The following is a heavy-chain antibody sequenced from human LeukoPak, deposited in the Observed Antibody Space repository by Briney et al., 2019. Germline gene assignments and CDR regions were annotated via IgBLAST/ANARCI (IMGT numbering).Heavy chain of an antibody. V-gene: IGHV4-4*07. J-gene: IGHJ5*02. Sequence: SETLSLTCTVSGGSISSYYWSWIRQPAGKGLEWIGRIYTSGSTNYNPSLKSRVAMSVDTSKNQFSLKLSSVTAADTAVYYCARLMTTVTTGWFDPWGQGTLVTVSS. CDR1: GGSISSYY. D-gene: IGHD4-17*01. CDR3: ARLMTTVTTGWFDP. CDR2: IYTSGST.